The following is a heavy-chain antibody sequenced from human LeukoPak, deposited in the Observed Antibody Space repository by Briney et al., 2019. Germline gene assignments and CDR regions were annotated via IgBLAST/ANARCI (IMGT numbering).Heavy chain of an antibody. Sequence: PGGSLRLSCAASGFTFSSYAMSWVPQAPGKGLEWVSAISGSGGSTYYADSVKGRFTISRDNSKNTLYLQMNSLRADDTAEYYCAKARSSGSRWDYWGQGTLVTVSS. CDR3: AKARSSGSRWDY. V-gene: IGHV3-23*01. J-gene: IGHJ4*02. CDR1: GFTFSSYA. D-gene: IGHD6-19*01. CDR2: ISGSGGST.